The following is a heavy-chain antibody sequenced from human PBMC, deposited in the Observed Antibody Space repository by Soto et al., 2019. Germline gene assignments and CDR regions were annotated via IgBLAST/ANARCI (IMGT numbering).Heavy chain of an antibody. CDR1: GGSISSYY. CDR3: ARSGYGDHFDY. D-gene: IGHD4-17*01. J-gene: IGHJ4*02. Sequence: SETLSLTCTVSGGSISSYYWSWIRQPPGKGLEWIGFIYDSGSTYYNPSLKSRVTISVDTSKNQFSLKLNSMTAADTAVYFCARSGYGDHFDYWGQGTLVT. CDR2: IYDSGST. V-gene: IGHV4-59*08.